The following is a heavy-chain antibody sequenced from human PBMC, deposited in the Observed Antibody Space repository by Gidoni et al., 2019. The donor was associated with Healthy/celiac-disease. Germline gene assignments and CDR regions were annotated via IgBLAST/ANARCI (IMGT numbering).Heavy chain of an antibody. V-gene: IGHV5-51*01. CDR1: GDRLPSYC. Sequence: EVELVQSGAAGPKPWESLKISCKGSGDRLPSYCSGWVRQMPGKVLEWVVIIYPGTSDTRYSPSYQDQVTISADKSSSTAYLQWSSLKASDTAMYYCASSCYDFWSGHHIPNCFDPWGQGTLVTVSS. CDR3: ASSCYDFWSGHHIPNCFDP. CDR2: IYPGTSDT. J-gene: IGHJ5*02. D-gene: IGHD3-3*01.